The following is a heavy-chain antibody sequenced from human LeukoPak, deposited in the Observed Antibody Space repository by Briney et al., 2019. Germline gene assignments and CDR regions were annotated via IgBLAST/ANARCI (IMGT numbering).Heavy chain of an antibody. CDR3: ARDPRPSYCSSTSCYVHYYFDY. CDR1: GYTFTSYG. D-gene: IGHD2-2*01. J-gene: IGHJ4*02. CDR2: ISAYNGNT. V-gene: IGHV1-18*01. Sequence: GASVKVSYKASGYTFTSYGISWVRQAPGQGLEWMGWISAYNGNTNYAQKLQGRVTMTTDTSTSTAYMELRSLRSDDTAVYYCARDPRPSYCSSTSCYVHYYFDYWGQGTLVTVSS.